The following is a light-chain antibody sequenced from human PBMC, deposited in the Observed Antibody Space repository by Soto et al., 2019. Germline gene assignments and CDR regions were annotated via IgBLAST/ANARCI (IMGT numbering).Light chain of an antibody. J-gene: IGLJ1*01. CDR2: DVT. CDR3: SSFTSSNTYV. CDR1: SSDVGTYNR. V-gene: IGLV2-18*02. Sequence: QSALTQPPSVSGSPGQSVAISCTGTSSDVGTYNRVSWYQRPPGTAPKLMIYDVTNRPSGVPDRFSGSKSGNTASLTISGLQAEDEADYYCSSFTSSNTYVFGTGTKVTVL.